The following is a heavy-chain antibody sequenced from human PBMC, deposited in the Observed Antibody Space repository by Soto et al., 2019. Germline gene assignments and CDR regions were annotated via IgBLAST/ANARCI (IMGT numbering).Heavy chain of an antibody. Sequence: QVQLVQSGAEVKKPGSSVKVSCKTSGGPFNNHAINWVRQAPGQGLEWVGLVIPTLATADYAQKFQGRVTMTADEVTNPAYLELSSLRSDDTGVYYCASDYGEIEAFDICGQGTLFTVSS. CDR1: GGPFNNHA. J-gene: IGHJ3*02. CDR3: ASDYGEIEAFDI. V-gene: IGHV1-69*01. CDR2: VIPTLATA. D-gene: IGHD3-10*01.